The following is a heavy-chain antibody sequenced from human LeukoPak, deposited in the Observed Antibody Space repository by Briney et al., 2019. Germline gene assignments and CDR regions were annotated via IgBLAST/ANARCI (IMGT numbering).Heavy chain of an antibody. J-gene: IGHJ6*04. D-gene: IGHD3-10*01. CDR1: GGSFSGYY. CDR3: ARGPHFYGSGSYEYSYYYYYYGMDV. CDR2: INHKGAT. Sequence: PSETLSLTCAVYGGSFSGYYWTWVRQPPGKGLEWIGEINHKGATNYNPSLKGRVTISLDTSKNQFSLKLSSVTAADTAVYYCARGPHFYGSGSYEYSYYYYYYGMDVWGKGTAVTASS. V-gene: IGHV4-34*01.